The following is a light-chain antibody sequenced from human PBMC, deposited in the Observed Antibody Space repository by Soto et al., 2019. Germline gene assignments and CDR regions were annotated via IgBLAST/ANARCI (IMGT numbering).Light chain of an antibody. V-gene: IGLV2-8*01. CDR2: EVS. CDR3: SSYGGRNNLL. J-gene: IGLJ2*01. CDR1: SSDVGGYNY. Sequence: QSALTQPPSASGSPGQLVTISCTGTSSDVGGYNYVSWYQQHPGKAPKVMIYEVSKRPSGVPDRFSGSKSGNTASLTVSGLQAEDEADYYCSSYGGRNNLLFGGGTKLTVL.